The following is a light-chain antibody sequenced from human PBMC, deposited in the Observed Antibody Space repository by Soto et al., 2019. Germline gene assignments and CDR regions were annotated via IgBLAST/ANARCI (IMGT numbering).Light chain of an antibody. V-gene: IGLV2-14*01. CDR1: SSDVGGYNY. Sequence: QSALTQPASVSGSPGQSITISCTGTSSDVGGYNYVSWYQQLPGKAPKRMIYDVSNRPSGVSIRFSGSKSGNTASLTIYVLQAEDEDDYYCSSYTSSSTVVFGGGTKLTVL. CDR2: DVS. CDR3: SSYTSSSTVV. J-gene: IGLJ2*01.